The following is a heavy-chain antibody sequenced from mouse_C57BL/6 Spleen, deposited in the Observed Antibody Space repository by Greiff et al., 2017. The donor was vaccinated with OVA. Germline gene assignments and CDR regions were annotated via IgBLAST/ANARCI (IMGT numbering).Heavy chain of an antibody. CDR2: SRNKANDYTT. D-gene: IGHD2-1*01. CDR1: GFTFSDFY. CDR3: ARRTLVNGVYFDY. J-gene: IGHJ2*01. V-gene: IGHV7-1*01. Sequence: EVQVVESGGGLVQSGRSLRLSCATSGFTFSDFYMEWVRQAPGKGLEWIAASRNKANDYTTEYSASVKGRFIVSRDTSQSILYLQMNALRAEDTAIYYCARRTLVNGVYFDYWGQGTTLTVSS.